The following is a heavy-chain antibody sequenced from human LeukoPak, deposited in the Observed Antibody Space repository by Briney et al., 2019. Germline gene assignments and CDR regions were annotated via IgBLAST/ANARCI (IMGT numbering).Heavy chain of an antibody. Sequence: PGGSLRLSCAASGFTFSSYEMNWVRQAPGKGPEWVSYISSSGSTIYYADSVEGRFTISRDNAKNSLYLQMNSLRAEDTAVYYCAREGGQWLVSDYWGQGTLVTVSS. D-gene: IGHD6-19*01. V-gene: IGHV3-48*03. J-gene: IGHJ4*02. CDR1: GFTFSSYE. CDR3: AREGGQWLVSDY. CDR2: ISSSGSTI.